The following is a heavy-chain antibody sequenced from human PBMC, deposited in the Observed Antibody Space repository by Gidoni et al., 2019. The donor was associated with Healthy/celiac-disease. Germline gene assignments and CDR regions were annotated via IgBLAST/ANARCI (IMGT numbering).Heavy chain of an antibody. V-gene: IGHV3-9*01. CDR2: ISWNSGSI. D-gene: IGHD3-10*01. J-gene: IGHJ4*02. CDR1: GFTFADYA. CDR3: ARHYYYGSGSYAYYFDY. Sequence: EVQLVESGGGLVQPGRSLRLSCAASGFTFADYAMHWVRQAPGKGLEWVSGISWNSGSIGYADSVKGRFTISRDNAKNSLDLQMNSLRAEDTALYYCARHYYYGSGSYAYYFDYWGQGTLVTVSS.